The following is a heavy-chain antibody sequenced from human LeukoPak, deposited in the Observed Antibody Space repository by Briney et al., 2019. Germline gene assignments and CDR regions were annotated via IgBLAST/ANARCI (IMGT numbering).Heavy chain of an antibody. V-gene: IGHV5-51*01. J-gene: IGHJ3*01. CDR2: IYPGDSGP. D-gene: IGHD1-26*01. CDR3: GMSGDRVPLQDDVFDV. CDR1: GSSFTSYC. Sequence: GASLHISCKVSGSSFTSYCIGWVRPLPGKGLEWMGIIYPGDSGPTYSPSFQGQVTISVDKSINTAYLQWSSLQASDTAMYYCGMSGDRVPLQDDVFDVWGQGTMVTVST.